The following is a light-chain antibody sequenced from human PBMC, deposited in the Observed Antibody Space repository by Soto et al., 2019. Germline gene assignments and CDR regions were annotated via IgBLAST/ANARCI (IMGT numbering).Light chain of an antibody. CDR1: SSDVGGYND. V-gene: IGLV2-8*01. CDR2: EVS. J-gene: IGLJ3*02. CDR3: SSYAGINNLV. Sequence: QSALTQPPSASGSPGQSVTISCTGTSSDVGGYNDVSWYQQHPGKAPKLMIYEVSKRPSGVPDRFSGSKSGNTASLTVSGLQAEDEADYYCSSYAGINNLVFGGGTKVTVL.